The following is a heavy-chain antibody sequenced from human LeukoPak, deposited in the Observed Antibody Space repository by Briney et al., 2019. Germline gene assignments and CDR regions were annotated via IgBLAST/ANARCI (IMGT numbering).Heavy chain of an antibody. Sequence: PSETLSLTCAVSGGSISSSNWWSWVRQPPGKGLEWIGEIYHSGSTNYNPSLKSRVTISVDKSKNQFSLKLSSVTAADTAMYYCARMPGDSEKWWFDPWGQGTLVTVSS. J-gene: IGHJ5*02. CDR3: ARMPGDSEKWWFDP. CDR2: IYHSGST. D-gene: IGHD3-10*01. CDR1: GGSISSSNW. V-gene: IGHV4-4*02.